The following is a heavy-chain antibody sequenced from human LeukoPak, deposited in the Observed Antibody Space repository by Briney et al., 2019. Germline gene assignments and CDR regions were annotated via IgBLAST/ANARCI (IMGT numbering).Heavy chain of an antibody. D-gene: IGHD1/OR15-1a*01. CDR1: GGSISSGDYY. CDR2: IYYSGST. J-gene: IGHJ4*02. Sequence: PSETLSLTCTVSGGSISSGDYYWSWIRQPPGKGLEWIGYIYYSGSTYYNPSLKSRVTISVDTSKNQFSLKLSSVTAADTAVYYCARVMGPETGTAAKIDDYWGQGTLVTVSS. CDR3: ARVMGPETGTAAKIDDY. V-gene: IGHV4-30-4*08.